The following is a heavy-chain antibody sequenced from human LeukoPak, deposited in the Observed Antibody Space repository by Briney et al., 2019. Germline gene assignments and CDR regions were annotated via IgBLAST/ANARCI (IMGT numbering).Heavy chain of an antibody. CDR1: GFTFSSYA. Sequence: GGSLRLSCAASGFTFSSYAMGWVRQAPGKGLEWVSGISGGVGSTYYVDSVKGRFTISRDNSKNTLYLQMNSLRAEDTAIYYCAKVVGATPYYFDYWGQGTLVTVSS. CDR3: AKVVGATPYYFDY. J-gene: IGHJ4*02. V-gene: IGHV3-23*01. D-gene: IGHD1-26*01. CDR2: ISGGVGST.